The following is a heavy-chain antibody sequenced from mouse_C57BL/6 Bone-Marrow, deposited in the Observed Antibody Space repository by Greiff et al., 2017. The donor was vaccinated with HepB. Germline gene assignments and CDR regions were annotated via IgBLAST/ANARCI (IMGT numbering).Heavy chain of an antibody. Sequence: EVKVVESGGGLVKPGGSLKLSCAASGFTFSDYGMHWVRQAPEKGLEWVAYISSGSSTIYYADTVKGRFTISRDNAKNTLFLQMTSLRSEDTAMYYCARPSTTGYFDVWGTGATVTVSS. CDR3: ARPSTTGYFDV. J-gene: IGHJ1*03. CDR1: GFTFSDYG. CDR2: ISSGSSTI. D-gene: IGHD1-1*01. V-gene: IGHV5-17*01.